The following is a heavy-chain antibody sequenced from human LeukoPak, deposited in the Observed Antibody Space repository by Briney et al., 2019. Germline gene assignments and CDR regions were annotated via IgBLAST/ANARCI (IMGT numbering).Heavy chain of an antibody. Sequence: RRSLRLSCAASGFTFSSYAMHWVRQAPGKGLEWVAVISYDGSNKYYADSVKGRFTISRDNSKNTLYLQMNSLRAEDTAVYYCARGQLVLLTYWGQGTLVTVSS. J-gene: IGHJ4*02. V-gene: IGHV3-30-3*01. CDR2: ISYDGSNK. D-gene: IGHD6-6*01. CDR1: GFTFSSYA. CDR3: ARGQLVLLTY.